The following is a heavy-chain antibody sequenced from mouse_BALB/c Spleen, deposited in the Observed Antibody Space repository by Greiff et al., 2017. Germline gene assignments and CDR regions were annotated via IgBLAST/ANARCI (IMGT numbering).Heavy chain of an antibody. CDR3: ARRDYYGSSPFAY. V-gene: IGHV1-81*01. CDR1: GYTFTDYV. Sequence: QVQLQQSGPELVKPGASVKMSCKASGYTFTDYVISWVKQRTGQGLEWIGEIYPGSGSTYYNEKFKGKATLTADKSSNTAYMQLSSLTSEDSAVYFCARRDYYGSSPFAYWGQGTLVTVSA. D-gene: IGHD1-1*01. CDR2: IYPGSGST. J-gene: IGHJ3*01.